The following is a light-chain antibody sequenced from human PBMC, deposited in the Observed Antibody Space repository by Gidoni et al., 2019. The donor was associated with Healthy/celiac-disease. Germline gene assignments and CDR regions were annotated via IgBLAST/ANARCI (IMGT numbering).Light chain of an antibody. CDR1: QGISSA. V-gene: IGKV1D-13*01. CDR2: DAA. Sequence: AIQLNQSPSSLSASVGDRVTITCRASQGISSALAWYQQQPGKAPKLLIYDAASLESGVPSRCSGSGSGTDFPLTISRLQPEDFATYYCQQFNNYPITFGPGTKVDIK. CDR3: QQFNNYPIT. J-gene: IGKJ3*01.